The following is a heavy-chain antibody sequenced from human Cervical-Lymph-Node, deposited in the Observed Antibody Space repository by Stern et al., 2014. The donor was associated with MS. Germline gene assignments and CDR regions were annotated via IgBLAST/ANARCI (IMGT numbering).Heavy chain of an antibody. V-gene: IGHV2-5*02. CDR1: GLSLSTSGVG. J-gene: IGHJ3*01. D-gene: IGHD1-26*01. CDR2: IYWDDDK. CDR3: AHRGARSNRDAFDV. Sequence: QVTLRESGPTLVKPTQTLTLTCTLSGLSLSTSGVGVAWIRQPPGKALEWLALIYWDDDKRYNPSLMSRLTITKDTSKSQVVLKMSNMDPVDTATYYCAHRGARSNRDAFDVWGQGTLVTVSS.